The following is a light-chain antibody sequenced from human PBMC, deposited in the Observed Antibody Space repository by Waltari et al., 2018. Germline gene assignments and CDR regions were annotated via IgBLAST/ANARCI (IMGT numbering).Light chain of an antibody. J-gene: IGLJ2*01. CDR1: SSDVGGYNY. CDR2: DVS. Sequence: QSALTQPASVSGSPGQSITTPCTGTSSDVGGYNYVPWYQQHPGKAPTLMIYDVSNRPSGVSIRFSGSKSGNTASLTISGLQSEDEADYYCSSYTSSSTLVFGGGTKLTVL. V-gene: IGLV2-14*03. CDR3: SSYTSSSTLV.